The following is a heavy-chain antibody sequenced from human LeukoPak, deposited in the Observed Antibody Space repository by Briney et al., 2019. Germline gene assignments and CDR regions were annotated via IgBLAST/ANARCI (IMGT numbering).Heavy chain of an antibody. CDR2: ISAYNRNT. D-gene: IGHD2-15*01. CDR1: GYTFTNYG. Sequence: ASVKVSCKASGYTFTNYGISWVRQAPGQGLEWMGWISAYNRNTNYAQKLQGRVTMTTDTSTSTAYMELRSLRSDDTAVYYCARDTTCSGGSCYTTDFDYWGQGTLVTVSS. J-gene: IGHJ4*02. V-gene: IGHV1-18*01. CDR3: ARDTTCSGGSCYTTDFDY.